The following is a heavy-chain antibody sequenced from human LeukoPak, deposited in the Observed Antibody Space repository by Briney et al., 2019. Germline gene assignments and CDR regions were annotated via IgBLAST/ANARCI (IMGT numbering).Heavy chain of an antibody. D-gene: IGHD6-19*01. CDR2: IYYSGST. CDR1: GGSISSYY. J-gene: IGHJ4*02. Sequence: SETLSLTCTVSGGSISSYYWSWIRQPPGKGLEWIGYIYYSGSTNYNPSLKSRVTISVDTSKNQFSLKLSSVTAADTAAYYCARYAVAGYFDYWGQGTLVTVSS. V-gene: IGHV4-59*01. CDR3: ARYAVAGYFDY.